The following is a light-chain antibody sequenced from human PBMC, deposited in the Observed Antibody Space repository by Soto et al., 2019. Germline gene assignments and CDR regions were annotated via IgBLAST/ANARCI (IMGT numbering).Light chain of an antibody. V-gene: IGLV2-14*01. CDR1: SSDIGGSDF. J-gene: IGLJ2*01. CDR2: EVN. Sequence: QSVLTRPASVSGSPGQSITISCTGTSSDIGGSDFVSWYQQHPGKAPKLVMSEVNNRPSGVSSRFSGSKSGNTASLTISGLQAEDEADYYCCSYTTTNTVVFGGGTKLTVL. CDR3: CSYTTTNTVV.